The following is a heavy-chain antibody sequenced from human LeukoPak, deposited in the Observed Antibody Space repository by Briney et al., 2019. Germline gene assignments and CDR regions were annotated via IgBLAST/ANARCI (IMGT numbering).Heavy chain of an antibody. J-gene: IGHJ6*02. CDR2: IYYSGST. V-gene: IGHV4-30-4*01. D-gene: IGHD2-15*01. Sequence: PSETLSLTCTVSGGSISSGDYYWSWIRQPPGKGLEWIGYIYYSGSTYYNPSLKSRVTISVDTSKNQFSLKLSSVTAADTAVYYCARDKALRYCSGGSCYANYYYYGMDVWGQGTTVTVPS. CDR3: ARDKALRYCSGGSCYANYYYYGMDV. CDR1: GGSISSGDYY.